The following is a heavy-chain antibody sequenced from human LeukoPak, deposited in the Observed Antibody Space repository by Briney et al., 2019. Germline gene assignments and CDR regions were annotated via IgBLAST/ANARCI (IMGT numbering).Heavy chain of an antibody. J-gene: IGHJ6*03. CDR1: GFIFTSYW. V-gene: IGHV3-7*01. CDR3: ASVSSSGWDYYYYYYMDV. D-gene: IGHD6-19*01. Sequence: GGSLRLSCAASGFIFTSYWMTWVRQAPGKGLEWVANIKQDGSEKYYVDSVKDRFTISRDNAKNSLYLQMNSLRADDTAVYYCASVSSSGWDYYYYYYMDVWGKGTTVTVSS. CDR2: IKQDGSEK.